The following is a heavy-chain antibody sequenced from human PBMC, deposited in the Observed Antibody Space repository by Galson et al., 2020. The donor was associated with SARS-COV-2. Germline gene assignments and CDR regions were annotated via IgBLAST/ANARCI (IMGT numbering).Heavy chain of an antibody. CDR1: GGSISSGGYY. CDR3: PRGDRITIFGVVAHFDY. CDR2: IYYSGST. J-gene: IGHJ4*02. V-gene: IGHV4-31*03. Sequence: ETSETLSLSCTVSGGSISSGGYYWSWIRQHPGKGLEWIGYIYYSGSTYYNPSLKSRVTISVDTSKNQFSLKLSSVTAADTALYYCPRGDRITIFGVVAHFDYWGQGTLVTVSS. D-gene: IGHD3-3*01.